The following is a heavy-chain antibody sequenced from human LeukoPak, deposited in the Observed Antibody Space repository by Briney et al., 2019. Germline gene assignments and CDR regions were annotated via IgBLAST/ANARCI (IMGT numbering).Heavy chain of an antibody. CDR2: IIPIFGTA. D-gene: IGHD2-15*01. Sequence: SVKVSCKASGGTFSSYAISWVRQAPGQGLEWMGGIIPIFGTANYAQKFQGRVTITADKSTSTAYMELSSLRSEDTAVYYCARVWCSGGSCYSSRGAFDIWGQGTMVTVSS. V-gene: IGHV1-69*06. J-gene: IGHJ3*02. CDR1: GGTFSSYA. CDR3: ARVWCSGGSCYSSRGAFDI.